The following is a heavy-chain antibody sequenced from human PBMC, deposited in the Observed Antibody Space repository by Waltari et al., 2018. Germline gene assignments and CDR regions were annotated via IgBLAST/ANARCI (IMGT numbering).Heavy chain of an antibody. J-gene: IGHJ4*02. CDR1: GFTFSRYA. CDR2: ISYDGSNK. V-gene: IGHV3-30-3*01. Sequence: QVQLVESGGGVVQPGRSLRLSCAASGFTFSRYAMHWVRQAPGKGLEWVAVISYDGSNKYHADSVKGRFTISRDNSKNTLYLQMNSLRAEDTAVYYCASPKGPFMITFGGDLFDYWGQGTLVTVSS. D-gene: IGHD3-16*01. CDR3: ASPKGPFMITFGGDLFDY.